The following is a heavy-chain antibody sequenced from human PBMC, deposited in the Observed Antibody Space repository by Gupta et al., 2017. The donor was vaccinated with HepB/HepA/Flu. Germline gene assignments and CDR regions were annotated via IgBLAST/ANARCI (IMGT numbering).Heavy chain of an antibody. J-gene: IGHJ4*02. D-gene: IGHD4-17*01. Sequence: ASGYIFTTLDFNWVRQAPGQGLEWVGWISAYTGDTKFAQNVQGRVTMTTDTSTDTAYLELKNLESADTAVYFCEAVPDHGNSDFDFWGQGTLVTVSS. CDR2: ISAYTGDT. CDR3: EAVPDHGNSDFDF. V-gene: IGHV1-18*01. CDR1: GYIFTTLD.